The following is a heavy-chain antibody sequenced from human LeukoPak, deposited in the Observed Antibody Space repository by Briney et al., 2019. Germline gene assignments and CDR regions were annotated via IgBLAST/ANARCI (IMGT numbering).Heavy chain of an antibody. CDR2: VSWKGGSI. CDR3: AKDSEGGTYFYDYMDV. J-gene: IGHJ6*03. V-gene: IGHV3-9*01. CDR1: GFTFDDYA. Sequence: GGSLRLSCVASGFTFDDYAMHWVRQAPGKGLEWVSSVSWKGGSIGYADSVKGRFTISRDNAKNSLYLQMNSLRPEDTALYYCAKDSEGGTYFYDYMDVWGRGTTVTVSS.